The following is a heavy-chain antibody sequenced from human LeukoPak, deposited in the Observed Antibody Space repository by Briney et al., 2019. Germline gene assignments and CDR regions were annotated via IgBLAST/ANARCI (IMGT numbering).Heavy chain of an antibody. Sequence: MSGGSLRLSCAASGFTFSSYSMNWVRQAPGKGLEWVSSISSSSSYIHYADSVKGRFTISRDNAKNSLYLQMNSLRAEDTAVYYCARDPGSGWYLGYWGQGTLVTVSS. CDR3: ARDPGSGWYLGY. CDR1: GFTFSSYS. J-gene: IGHJ4*02. V-gene: IGHV3-21*01. CDR2: ISSSSSYI. D-gene: IGHD6-19*01.